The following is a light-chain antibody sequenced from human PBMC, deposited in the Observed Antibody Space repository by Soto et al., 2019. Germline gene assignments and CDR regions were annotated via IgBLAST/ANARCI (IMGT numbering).Light chain of an antibody. J-gene: IGKJ5*01. CDR1: QIIISY. Sequence: IQMTQSPSSLSASVGDRVTITCRASQIIISYLNWYQQKPGKAPKLLICAASTLQSGVPSRFSGSGSGTDFTLTISSLDPEDFAVYYCQQRRNWPPITFGQGTRLEIK. CDR2: AAS. CDR3: QQRRNWPPIT. V-gene: IGKV1-39*01.